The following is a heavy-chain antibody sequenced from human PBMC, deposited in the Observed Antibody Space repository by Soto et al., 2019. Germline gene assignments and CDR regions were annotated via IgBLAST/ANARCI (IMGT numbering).Heavy chain of an antibody. CDR3: AKDCDSSGWLDY. V-gene: IGHV3-30*18. CDR1: GFTFSSYC. CDR2: ISYDGSNK. D-gene: IGHD6-19*01. Sequence: PGGSLRLSCAASGFTFSSYCMHWVRQAPGKGLEWVAVISYDGSNKYYADSVKGRFTISRDNSKNTLYLQMNSLRAEDTAVYYCAKDCDSSGWLDYSGQGTLVTVSS. J-gene: IGHJ4*02.